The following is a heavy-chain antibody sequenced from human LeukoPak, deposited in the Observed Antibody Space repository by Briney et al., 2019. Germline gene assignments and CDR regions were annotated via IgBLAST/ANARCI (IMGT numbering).Heavy chain of an antibody. CDR3: ARHPAPGYYYDSSGLDY. CDR1: GYTFTSYD. D-gene: IGHD3-22*01. CDR2: MNPNSGNT. J-gene: IGHJ4*02. Sequence: ASVKVSCKASGYTFTSYDINWVRQATGQGLEWMGWMNPNSGNTGYAQEFQGRVTITRNTSISTAYMELSSLRSEDTAVYYCARHPAPGYYYDSSGLDYWGQGTLVPVSS. V-gene: IGHV1-8*03.